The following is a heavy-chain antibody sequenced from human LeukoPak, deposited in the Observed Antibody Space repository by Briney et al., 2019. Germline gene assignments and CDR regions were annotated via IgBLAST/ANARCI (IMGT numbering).Heavy chain of an antibody. Sequence: ASVKVSCKASGYTFTDFYVHWVRQAPGQGLEWMGWINPNSGGTKYAQNFQGRVTMTRDTSISTAYMELSRLRSDDAAVYYCARERREFFDYWGQGTLVTVSS. CDR3: ARERREFFDY. D-gene: IGHD3-10*01. CDR2: INPNSGGT. CDR1: GYTFTDFY. V-gene: IGHV1-2*02. J-gene: IGHJ4*02.